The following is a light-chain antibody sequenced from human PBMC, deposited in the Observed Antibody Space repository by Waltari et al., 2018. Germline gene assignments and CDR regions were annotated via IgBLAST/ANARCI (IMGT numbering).Light chain of an antibody. CDR2: KVS. CDR3: MEGAQWYT. J-gene: IGKJ2*01. V-gene: IGKV2-30*01. CDR1: QSLAFSDGKTY. Sequence: SSQSLAFSDGKTYLNWFHQRPGQSPRRLIYKVSNRESGVPDRISGSGSGTDFALKISRVEAEDVGVYYCMEGAQWYTFGQGTKLEIK.